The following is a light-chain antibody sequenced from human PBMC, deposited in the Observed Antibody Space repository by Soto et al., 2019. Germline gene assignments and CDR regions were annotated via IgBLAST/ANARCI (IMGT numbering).Light chain of an antibody. V-gene: IGKV1-39*01. CDR1: QSIVTY. CDR3: QKTDDFPLT. J-gene: IGKJ4*01. CDR2: ATS. Sequence: DIQITHSPSSLSASVVDRVTITFRASQSIVTYLNWYQQKPGKAPELLIYATSTLQNGVPPRFSGSGFGTDFTLSISSLQPEDSASYFCQKTDDFPLTCGGGTKGDIK.